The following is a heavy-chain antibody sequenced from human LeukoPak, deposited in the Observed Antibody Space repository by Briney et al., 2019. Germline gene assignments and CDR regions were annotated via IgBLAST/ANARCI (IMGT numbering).Heavy chain of an antibody. CDR3: ARAGYSYGNFSYYYGMDV. CDR2: INWHGGST. D-gene: IGHD5-18*01. CDR1: GFTFDDYG. J-gene: IGHJ6*02. V-gene: IGHV3-20*01. Sequence: GGSLRLSCAASGFTFDDYGMNWVRQAPGKGLEWVSGINWHGGSTGYADSVKGRFTISRDNAKNSLYLQMNSLRAEDTALYHCARAGYSYGNFSYYYGMDVWGQGTTVSVSS.